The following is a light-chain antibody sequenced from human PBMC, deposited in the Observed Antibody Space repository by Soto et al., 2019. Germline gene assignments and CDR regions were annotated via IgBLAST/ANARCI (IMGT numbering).Light chain of an antibody. Sequence: EIVLTQSPDTLSLSPGERATLSCRASQSISSNFLAWYQQKPGQAPRLLIYGASSRATGIPDRFGGSGSGTDFTLVISRLEPEDFAVYYCQQYARSPTSFGGGTKVETK. CDR3: QQYARSPTS. J-gene: IGKJ4*02. CDR2: GAS. V-gene: IGKV3-20*01. CDR1: QSISSNF.